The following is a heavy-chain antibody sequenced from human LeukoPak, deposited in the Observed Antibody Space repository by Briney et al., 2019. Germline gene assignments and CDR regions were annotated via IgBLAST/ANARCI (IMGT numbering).Heavy chain of an antibody. Sequence: ASETLSLTCTVSGGSISSYYWSWIRQPPGKGLEWIGYIYYSGSTNYNPSLKSRVTISVDTSKNQFSLKLSSVTAADTAVYYCARDIVGYCGSGIWGQGTLVTVSS. CDR1: GGSISSYY. V-gene: IGHV4-59*01. CDR3: ARDIVGYCGSGI. D-gene: IGHD3-10*01. J-gene: IGHJ4*02. CDR2: IYYSGST.